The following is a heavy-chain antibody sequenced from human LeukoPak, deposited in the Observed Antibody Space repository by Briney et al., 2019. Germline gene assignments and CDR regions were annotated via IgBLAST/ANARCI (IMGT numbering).Heavy chain of an antibody. D-gene: IGHD1-1*01. Sequence: SETLSLTCTVSGGSISSGGYYWSWIRQHPGKGLEWIGYIYYSGSTYYNPPLKSRVTISVDTSKNQFSLKLSSVTAADTAVYYCASFHAHRNFPAIYYFDYWGQGTLVTASS. J-gene: IGHJ4*02. CDR3: ASFHAHRNFPAIYYFDY. CDR1: GGSISSGGYY. CDR2: IYYSGST. V-gene: IGHV4-31*03.